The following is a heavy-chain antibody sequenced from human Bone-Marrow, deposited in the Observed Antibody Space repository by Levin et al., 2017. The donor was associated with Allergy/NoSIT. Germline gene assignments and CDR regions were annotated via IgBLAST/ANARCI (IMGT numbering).Heavy chain of an antibody. CDR1: GFTFSSYG. J-gene: IGHJ4*02. CDR3: ARDLLRLRLGELSLPYFDY. V-gene: IGHV3-33*01. Sequence: GESLKISCAASGFTFSSYGMHWVRQAPGKGLEWVAVIWYDGSNKYYADSVKGRFTISRDNSKNTLYLQMNSLRAEDTAVYYCARDLLRLRLGELSLPYFDYWGQGTLVTVSS. CDR2: IWYDGSNK. D-gene: IGHD3-16*02.